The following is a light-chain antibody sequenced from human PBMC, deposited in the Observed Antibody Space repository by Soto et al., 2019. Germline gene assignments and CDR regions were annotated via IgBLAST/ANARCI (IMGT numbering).Light chain of an antibody. Sequence: DIVMTQSPDSLAVSLGERATINCKSSQSVLYRSNSKNYLAWYQQKPGQPPKLLIYWASTRESGVPDRFSGSGSGTDFTLTISNLQAEDVAVYYCQQYYSTPLSFGGGTKVDIK. CDR1: QSVLYRSNSKNY. V-gene: IGKV4-1*01. J-gene: IGKJ4*01. CDR2: WAS. CDR3: QQYYSTPLS.